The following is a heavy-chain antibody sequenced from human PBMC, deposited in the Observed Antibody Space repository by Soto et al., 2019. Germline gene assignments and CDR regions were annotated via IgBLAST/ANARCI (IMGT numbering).Heavy chain of an antibody. J-gene: IGHJ4*02. CDR3: ATAGNYDSSGRDF. CDR2: ISANSGNT. D-gene: IGHD3-22*01. V-gene: IGHV1-18*04. Sequence: QVQLVQSGAEVKKPGASVKVSCKAFGFIFNNYAISWVRQAPGQGLEWMGWISANSGNTNDAQKLQGRVTMTTDTSTSTAYMELRSRRSDDTAAYYCATAGNYDSSGRDFWGQGTLVTVSS. CDR1: GFIFNNYA.